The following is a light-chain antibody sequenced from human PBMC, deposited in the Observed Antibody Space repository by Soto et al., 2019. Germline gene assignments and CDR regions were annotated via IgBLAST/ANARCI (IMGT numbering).Light chain of an antibody. CDR3: QQLNSDWYA. CDR2: GAS. V-gene: IGKV1-9*01. Sequence: DIQLTQSPSFLSASVGDRVTITCRASQGSSTYLAWYLQRPGKAPKLMIYGASTLQSGVPSRFSGSGSGTEFTITISSLQPEDFGTSYCQQLNSDWYAFGQETKLEIK. J-gene: IGKJ2*01. CDR1: QGSSTY.